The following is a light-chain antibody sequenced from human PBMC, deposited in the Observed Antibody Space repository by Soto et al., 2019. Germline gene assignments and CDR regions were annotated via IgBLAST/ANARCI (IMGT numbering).Light chain of an antibody. V-gene: IGLV2-14*03. CDR2: DVS. Sequence: QSALTQPASVSGSPGQSITISCTGTSNDIGSYNFVSWYQQHPGKAPKLMIYDVSDRPSGVSNRFSGSKSGNTASLTISGLQPEDEADYSCSSYRSITTSYVFGTGTKLTVL. CDR1: SNDIGSYNF. J-gene: IGLJ1*01. CDR3: SSYRSITTSYV.